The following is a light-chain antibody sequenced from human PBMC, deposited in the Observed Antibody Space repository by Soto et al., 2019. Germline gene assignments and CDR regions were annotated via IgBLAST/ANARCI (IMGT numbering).Light chain of an antibody. CDR3: AAWDDSLNGVV. Sequence: QSALTQPPSASGTPGQRVTISCSGSSSNIGSYTVNWYQQLPGMAPKLLIYSNNQRPSGVPDRFSGSKSGTSASLAISGLQSEDEADYYCAAWDDSLNGVVFGGGTKVTVL. J-gene: IGLJ2*01. V-gene: IGLV1-44*01. CDR2: SNN. CDR1: SSNIGSYT.